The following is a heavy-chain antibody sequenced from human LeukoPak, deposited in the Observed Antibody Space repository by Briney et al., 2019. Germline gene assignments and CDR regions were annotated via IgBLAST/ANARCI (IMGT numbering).Heavy chain of an antibody. J-gene: IGHJ6*03. CDR1: GYTFTSYG. D-gene: IGHD6-19*01. Sequence: GASVKVSCKASGYTFTSYGFTWVRQAPGQGLEWVGWISAYNGNTNYAQKLQGRVTMTTDTSTSTAYMELRSLRSDDTAVYYCATSDSSGRYGGYYYYYMDVWGKGTTVTVSS. CDR2: ISAYNGNT. V-gene: IGHV1-18*01. CDR3: ATSDSSGRYGGYYYYYMDV.